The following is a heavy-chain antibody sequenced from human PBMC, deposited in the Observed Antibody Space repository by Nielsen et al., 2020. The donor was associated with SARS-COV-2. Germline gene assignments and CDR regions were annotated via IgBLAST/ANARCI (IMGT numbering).Heavy chain of an antibody. Sequence: GESLKISCKGSEYSFTSYWISWVRQMPGKGLEWMGRIDPSDSYTNYSPSFQGHVTISANKSISTAYLQWSSLKASDTAMYYCARHIWGAYLDVWGKGTTVTVSS. CDR3: ARHIWGAYLDV. CDR1: EYSFTSYW. J-gene: IGHJ6*04. CDR2: IDPSDSYT. D-gene: IGHD2-21*01. V-gene: IGHV5-10-1*01.